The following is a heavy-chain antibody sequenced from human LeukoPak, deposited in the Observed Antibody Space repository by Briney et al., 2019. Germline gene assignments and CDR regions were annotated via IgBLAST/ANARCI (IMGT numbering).Heavy chain of an antibody. D-gene: IGHD1-26*01. CDR2: IYYSGST. CDR3: ARDDSGHLY. Sequence: SETLSLTCTVSGGSISSSSYYWGWIRQPPGKGLEWIGSIYYSGSTYYNPSLKSRVTISVDTSKNQFSLKLSSVTAADTAVYYCARDDSGHLYWGQGTLVTISS. J-gene: IGHJ4*02. CDR1: GGSISSSSYY. V-gene: IGHV4-39*07.